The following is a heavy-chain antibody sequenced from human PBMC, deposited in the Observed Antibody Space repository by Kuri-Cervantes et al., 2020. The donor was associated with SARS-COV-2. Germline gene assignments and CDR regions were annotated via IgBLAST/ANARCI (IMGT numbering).Heavy chain of an antibody. J-gene: IGHJ5*02. CDR1: GGSFSSYV. V-gene: IGHV1-69*06. CDR3: ARQGRVYCTNAPCRNFFDP. Sequence: SVKVSCKASGGSFSSYVINWVRQAPGQGLEWMGGIIPIFGTANYAQRFQGRLTITADRSTSTIYMQLSSLRSEDTAIYYCARQGRVYCTNAPCRNFFDPWGQGTLVTVSS. CDR2: IIPIFGTA. D-gene: IGHD2-8*01.